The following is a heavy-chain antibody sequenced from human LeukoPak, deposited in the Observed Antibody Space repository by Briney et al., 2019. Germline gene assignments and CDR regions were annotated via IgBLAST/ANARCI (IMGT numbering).Heavy chain of an antibody. Sequence: GGSLRLSCAASGFTFSNYAMSWVRQAPGKGLEWVSGISGSGGSTYYADSVKGRFTISRDNSKNTLYLQVNTLRGEDTAVYYCAKGGMVRGEHDFWGQGTLVTVSS. D-gene: IGHD3-10*01. CDR1: GFTFSNYA. CDR2: ISGSGGST. CDR3: AKGGMVRGEHDF. J-gene: IGHJ4*02. V-gene: IGHV3-23*01.